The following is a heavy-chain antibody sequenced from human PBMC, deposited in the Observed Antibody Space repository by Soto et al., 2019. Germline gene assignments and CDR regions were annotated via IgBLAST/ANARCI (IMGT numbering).Heavy chain of an antibody. CDR2: LTATSAFT. CDR3: ARENLAFRGVFDL. D-gene: IGHD3-10*01. Sequence: GGSLRLSCEASGFIFSDFQLNWVRHAPGRGLEWLSCLTATSAFTHYADSNEGRFTISRDNPNNVLLLQMDNLRPADTAGYYSARENLAFRGVFDLWGQGTRVTVCS. CDR1: GFIFSDFQ. J-gene: IGHJ4*02. V-gene: IGHV3-21*01.